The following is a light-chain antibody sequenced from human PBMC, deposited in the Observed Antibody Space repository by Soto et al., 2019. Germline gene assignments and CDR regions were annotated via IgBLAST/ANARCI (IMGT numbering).Light chain of an antibody. Sequence: DIQMTQSPSSLSASVGDRITITCRASHSIDNYLSWYQLKPGKAPRLLIYAASNLQRGVPSRFTGSGSGTDFTLTINNLQPDDFAVYYCQQCFIIPPTFGHRTKVDIK. CDR2: AAS. CDR1: HSIDNY. J-gene: IGKJ1*01. V-gene: IGKV1-39*01. CDR3: QQCFIIPPT.